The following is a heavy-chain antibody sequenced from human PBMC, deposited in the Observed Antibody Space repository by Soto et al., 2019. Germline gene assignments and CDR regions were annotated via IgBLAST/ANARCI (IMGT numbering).Heavy chain of an antibody. CDR1: GDSIRSLGYS. CDR3: ARDGIFGVVLSYYSGMDV. V-gene: IGHV4-39*07. D-gene: IGHD3-3*01. CDR2: IYTSGST. Sequence: SETLSLTCSVSGDSIRSLGYSWDWIRQAPGRGLEWIGRIYTSGSTNYNPSLKSRVTMSVDTSKNQFSLKLSSVTAADTAVYYCARDGIFGVVLSYYSGMDVWGQGTTVTVSS. J-gene: IGHJ6*02.